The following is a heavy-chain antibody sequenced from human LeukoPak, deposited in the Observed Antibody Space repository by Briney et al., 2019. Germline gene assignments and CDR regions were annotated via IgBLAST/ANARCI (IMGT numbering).Heavy chain of an antibody. D-gene: IGHD3-10*01. V-gene: IGHV3-48*01. CDR3: ARDGWFGDYNWFDP. Sequence: GESLRLSCAASGFTFSSYSMNWVRQAPGEGLEWVSYISSASNTIYYADSVKGRFTISRDNAKNSLYMQMNSLRAEDTAMYYCARDGWFGDYNWFDPWGQGTLVTVSS. CDR2: ISSASNTI. J-gene: IGHJ5*02. CDR1: GFTFSSYS.